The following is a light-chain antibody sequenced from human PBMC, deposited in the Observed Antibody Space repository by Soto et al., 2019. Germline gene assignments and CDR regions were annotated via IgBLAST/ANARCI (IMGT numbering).Light chain of an antibody. J-gene: IGKJ2*01. V-gene: IGKV3-20*01. CDR1: QSVSSSY. CDR2: GAS. CDR3: QQYGSSPNT. Sequence: EMVLTQSPGTLSLSPGERATLSCRASQSVSSSYLAWYQQKPGQAHRLLIYGASSRATGIPDRFSGSGSGTDFTLTISRLEPEDFAVYYCQQYGSSPNTFGQGTKLEIK.